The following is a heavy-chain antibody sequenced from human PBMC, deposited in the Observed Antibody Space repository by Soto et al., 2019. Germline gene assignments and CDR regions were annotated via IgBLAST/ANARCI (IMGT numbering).Heavy chain of an antibody. J-gene: IGHJ6*03. CDR3: ARVITMGFLEWLLPPYYCYMDV. CDR2: INHSGST. Sequence: QVQLQQWGAGLLKPSETLSLTCAVYGGSFSGYYWSWIRQPPGKGLEWIGEINHSGSTNYNPSLNSRVTISVDTSKNQFSLKLSSVTAADTAVYYCARVITMGFLEWLLPPYYCYMDVWGKGTTVTVSS. V-gene: IGHV4-34*01. CDR1: GGSFSGYY. D-gene: IGHD3-3*01.